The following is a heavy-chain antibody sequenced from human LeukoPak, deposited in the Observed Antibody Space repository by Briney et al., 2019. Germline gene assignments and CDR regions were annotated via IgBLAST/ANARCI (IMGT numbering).Heavy chain of an antibody. CDR2: IDWDDDK. CDR1: GFSLSTSGMC. CDR3: ARTAEYNWNAEGFDY. D-gene: IGHD1-1*01. Sequence: SGPALIKPTQPLTLTCTFSGFSLSTSGMCVSWIRQPPGKALEWLALIDWDDDKYYSTSLKTRLTISKDTSKNQVVLTMTNMDPVDTATYYCARTAEYNWNAEGFDYWGQGTLVTVSS. V-gene: IGHV2-70*01. J-gene: IGHJ4*02.